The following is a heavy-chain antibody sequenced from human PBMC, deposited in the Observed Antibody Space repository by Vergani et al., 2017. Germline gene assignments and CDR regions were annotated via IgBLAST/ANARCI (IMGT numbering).Heavy chain of an antibody. J-gene: IGHJ4*02. Sequence: QVQLQESGPGLVKPSETLSLTCTVSGGSISSYYWSCIRQPPGKGLEWIGYIYYSGSTNYNPSLKSRVTISVDTSKNQFSLKLSSVTAADTAVYYCVRGALWWLRQIDSWGQGTLVTVSS. CDR3: VRGALWWLRQIDS. V-gene: IGHV4-59*01. D-gene: IGHD2-21*01. CDR1: GGSISSYY. CDR2: IYYSGST.